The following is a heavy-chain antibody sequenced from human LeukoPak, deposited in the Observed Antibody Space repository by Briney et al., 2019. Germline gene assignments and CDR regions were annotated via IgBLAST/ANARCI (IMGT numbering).Heavy chain of an antibody. V-gene: IGHV3-74*01. D-gene: IGHD6-13*01. J-gene: IGHJ6*02. CDR2: INSDGSST. CDR1: GFTLSHHW. CDR3: ARATSYSNYGMDV. Sequence: GGSLRLSCAASGFTLSHHWMHWVRQVPGKGLVWVSRINSDGSSTTYADSVKGRFTISRDNARNTLYLQMNSLRAEDTAVHYCARATSYSNYGMDVWGQGTTVTVSS.